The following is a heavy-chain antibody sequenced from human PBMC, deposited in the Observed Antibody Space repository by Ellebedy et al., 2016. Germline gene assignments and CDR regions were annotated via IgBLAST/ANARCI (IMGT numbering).Heavy chain of an antibody. V-gene: IGHV3-11*01. J-gene: IGHJ4*02. CDR3: ARDLKWEYSYGYGGTDY. Sequence: GESLKISCAASGFTFSDYYMSWIRQAPGKGLEWVSYISSSGSTIYYADSVKGRFTISRDNAKNSLYLQMDSLRAEDTAVYYCARDLKWEYSYGYGGTDYWGQGTLVTVSS. CDR1: GFTFSDYY. CDR2: ISSSGSTI. D-gene: IGHD5-18*01.